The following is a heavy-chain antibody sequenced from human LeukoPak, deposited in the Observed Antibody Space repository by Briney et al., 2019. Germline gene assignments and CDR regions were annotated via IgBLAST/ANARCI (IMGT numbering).Heavy chain of an antibody. J-gene: IGHJ4*02. CDR1: GYTFTGYY. V-gene: IGHV1-2*02. Sequence: ASVKVSCKASGYTFTGYYMHWVRQAPGRGLEWMGWINPNSGGTNYAQKFQGRVTMTRDTSISTAYMELSRLRSDDTAVYYCASLSPRGPLPWYWGQGTLVTVSS. CDR2: INPNSGGT. CDR3: ASLSPRGPLPWY.